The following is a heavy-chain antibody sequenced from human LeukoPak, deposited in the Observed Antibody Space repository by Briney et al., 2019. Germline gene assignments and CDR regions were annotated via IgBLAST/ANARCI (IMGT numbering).Heavy chain of an antibody. Sequence: SETLSLTCTVSGGSISSGGYYWSWIRQHPGKGLEWIGYIYYSGSTYYNPSLKSRVTISVDTSKNQFSLKLSSVTAADTAMYYCAREDYSDYISDYWGQGTLVTVSS. CDR3: AREDYSDYISDY. V-gene: IGHV4-31*03. D-gene: IGHD4-11*01. CDR2: IYYSGST. J-gene: IGHJ4*02. CDR1: GGSISSGGYY.